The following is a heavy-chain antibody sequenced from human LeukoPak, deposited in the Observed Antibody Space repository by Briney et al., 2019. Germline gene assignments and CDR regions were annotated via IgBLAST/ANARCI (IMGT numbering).Heavy chain of an antibody. CDR3: AREGFWSGYNYYYYYMDV. CDR2: ISSRSSYI. Sequence: GGSLRLSCAASGFTFSSYSTNWVRPAPGKGLEWVSSISSRSSYIYYADSVKGRFTLSRDNAKNSLYLQMNSLRAEDTAVYYCAREGFWSGYNYYYYYMDVWGKGTTVTVSS. CDR1: GFTFSSYS. J-gene: IGHJ6*03. V-gene: IGHV3-21*01. D-gene: IGHD3-3*01.